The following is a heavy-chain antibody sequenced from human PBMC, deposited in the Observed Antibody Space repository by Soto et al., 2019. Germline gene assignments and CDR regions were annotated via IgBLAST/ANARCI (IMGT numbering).Heavy chain of an antibody. CDR1: GGSVSSGSYY. CDR2: IYYSGST. J-gene: IGHJ6*02. Sequence: SSETLSLTCTVSGGSVSSGSYYWSWIRQPPGKGLEWIGYIYYSGSTNYNPSLKSRVTISVDTSKNQFSLKLSSVTAADTAVYYCARTPHYYYGMDVWGQGTTVTVSS. V-gene: IGHV4-61*01. CDR3: ARTPHYYYGMDV.